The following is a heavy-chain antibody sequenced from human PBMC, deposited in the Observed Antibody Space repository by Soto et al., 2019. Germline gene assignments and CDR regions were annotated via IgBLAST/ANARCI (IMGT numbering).Heavy chain of an antibody. J-gene: IGHJ5*02. Sequence: LQESGPGLVKPSQTPSLTCFVSGYSISAGGYYWSWIRHHPGKGLEWIGSFYSSGSIIYNPSLRSRVSISGDTSSNQFSMSLTSVTAADTARYYCARMYSSGSGWFHPWGQGTLVTVSS. CDR2: FYSSGSI. CDR1: GYSISAGGYY. V-gene: IGHV4-31*03. CDR3: ARMYSSGSGWFHP. D-gene: IGHD6-19*01.